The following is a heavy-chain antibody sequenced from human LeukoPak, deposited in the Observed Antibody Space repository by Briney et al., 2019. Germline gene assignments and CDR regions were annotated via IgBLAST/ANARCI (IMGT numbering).Heavy chain of an antibody. CDR1: GYTFTAYY. Sequence: ASVKVSCKASGYTFTAYYMHWVRQAPGQGLEWMGWINPDSGGTNYAQKFQGRVTLTKDTSVSTGYMELSRLTSDDTAVYYCARGRKFMGGIGDCLGPWGQGTLVTVSS. CDR2: INPDSGGT. D-gene: IGHD3-16*01. CDR3: ARGRKFMGGIGDCLGP. V-gene: IGHV1-2*02. J-gene: IGHJ5*02.